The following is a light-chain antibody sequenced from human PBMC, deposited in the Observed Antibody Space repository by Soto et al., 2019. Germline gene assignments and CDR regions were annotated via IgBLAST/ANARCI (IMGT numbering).Light chain of an antibody. CDR3: QQRSNWPLT. Sequence: EIVLTQSPATVSLSPGERATLSCRASQSVSTFLAWYQQKPGQAPRLLIYDASNRATGIPARFSGSGSGTDFIRTISSLEPEEFAVYYCQQRSNWPLTFGGGTKVEIK. CDR2: DAS. V-gene: IGKV3-11*01. J-gene: IGKJ4*01. CDR1: QSVSTF.